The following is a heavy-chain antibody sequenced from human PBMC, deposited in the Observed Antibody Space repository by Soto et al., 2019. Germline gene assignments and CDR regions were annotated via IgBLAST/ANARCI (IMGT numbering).Heavy chain of an antibody. J-gene: IGHJ5*02. CDR1: GFTFSSYS. D-gene: IGHD2-8*01. CDR2: ISSSSSYI. V-gene: IGHV3-21*01. Sequence: EVQLVESGGGLVKPGGSLRLSCAASGFTFSSYSMNWVRQAPGKGLEWVSSISSSSSYIYYADSVKGRFTISRDNAKNSLYLQMNSLRAEDTAVYYCARAKEAEYCTNGVCYTGGYNWFDPWGQGTLVTVSS. CDR3: ARAKEAEYCTNGVCYTGGYNWFDP.